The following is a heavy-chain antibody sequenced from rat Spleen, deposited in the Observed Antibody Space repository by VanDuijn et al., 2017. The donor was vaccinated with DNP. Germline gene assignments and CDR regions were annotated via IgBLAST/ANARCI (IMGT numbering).Heavy chain of an antibody. V-gene: IGHV5S10*01. D-gene: IGHD2-1*01. J-gene: IGHJ2*01. CDR1: GFTFSDYN. CDR2: IVYDGSRT. CDR3: ATHLHTYLGSYFDY. Sequence: EVQLVESGGGLVQPGRSLKLSCAASGFTFSDYNMAWVRQAPKKGLEWVATIVYDGSRTYYRDSVKGRFTISRDNAKSTLYLQMDSLRSEDTATYYCATHLHTYLGSYFDYWGQGVMVTVSS.